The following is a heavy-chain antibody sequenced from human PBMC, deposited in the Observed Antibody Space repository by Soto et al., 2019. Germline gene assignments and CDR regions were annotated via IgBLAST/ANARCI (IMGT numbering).Heavy chain of an antibody. Sequence: XSVKVSCKASGYTFTDYAMHWVRQAPGQRLEWMGWINGGNGNTKYSPKLQDRVTITRDTSASTAYMELSSLRSEDTALYYCARDGVAAGNINFDYWGQGTLVTVSS. J-gene: IGHJ4*02. CDR2: INGGNGNT. V-gene: IGHV1-3*01. CDR1: GYTFTDYA. CDR3: ARDGVAAGNINFDY. D-gene: IGHD6-25*01.